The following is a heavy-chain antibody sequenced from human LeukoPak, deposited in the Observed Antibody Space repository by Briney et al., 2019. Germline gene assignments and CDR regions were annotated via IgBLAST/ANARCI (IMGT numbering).Heavy chain of an antibody. CDR2: INHSGST. D-gene: IGHD6-13*01. J-gene: IGHJ5*02. V-gene: IGHV4-34*01. Sequence: SETLSLTCAVYGGSFSGYYWSWIRQPPGKGLEWIGEINHSGSTNYNPSLKSRVTISVDTSKNQFSLKLSSVIAADTAVYYCARDHPLAAAGTAWFDPWGQGTLVTVSS. CDR1: GGSFSGYY. CDR3: ARDHPLAAAGTAWFDP.